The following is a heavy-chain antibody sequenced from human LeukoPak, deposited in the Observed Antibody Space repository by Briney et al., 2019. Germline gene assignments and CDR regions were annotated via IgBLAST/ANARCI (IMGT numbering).Heavy chain of an antibody. Sequence: VASVKVSCKASGYTFTGYYMHWVRQAPGQGLEWMGWINPNSGGTNYAQKFQGRVTMTRDTSISTAYMELSRLGSDDTAVYYCARGGGGSITIFGVPWDYYYYYGMDVWGQGTTVTVSS. V-gene: IGHV1-2*02. CDR1: GYTFTGYY. J-gene: IGHJ6*02. CDR2: INPNSGGT. CDR3: ARGGGGSITIFGVPWDYYYYYGMDV. D-gene: IGHD3-3*01.